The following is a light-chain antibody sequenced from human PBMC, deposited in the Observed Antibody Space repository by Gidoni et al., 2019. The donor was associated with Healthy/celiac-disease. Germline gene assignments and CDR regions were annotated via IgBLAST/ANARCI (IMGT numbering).Light chain of an antibody. J-gene: IGLJ1*01. CDR3: SSYTSSSTGV. CDR1: GSDVGGYNY. V-gene: IGLV2-14*03. CDR2: DVS. Sequence: QSALTQPASVSGSPGQSITISCTGTGSDVGGYNYVSWYQQYPGKAPKLMIYDVSSRPSGVSNRFSGSKSGLQAEDEADYYCSSYTSSSTGVFGTGTKVTVL.